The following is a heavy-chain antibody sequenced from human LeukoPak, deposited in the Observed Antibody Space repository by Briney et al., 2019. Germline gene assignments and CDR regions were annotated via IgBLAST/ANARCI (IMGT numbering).Heavy chain of an antibody. CDR2: ISRSSNTI. CDR1: GVIFSSFA. CDR3: TRGGSGTHYYDSGSRNPFDY. D-gene: IGHD3-10*01. J-gene: IGHJ4*02. Sequence: RGGSLRLSCAASGVIFSSFAMHWVRQAPGKGLEWVSYISRSSNTIYYADSVKGRFTISRDNAENSLFLQMNNLRDEDTAVYYCTRGGSGTHYYDSGSRNPFDYWGQGTLVTVSS. V-gene: IGHV3-48*02.